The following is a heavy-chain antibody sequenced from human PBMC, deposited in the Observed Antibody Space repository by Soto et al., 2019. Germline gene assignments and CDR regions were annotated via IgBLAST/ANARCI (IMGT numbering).Heavy chain of an antibody. CDR2: IIPIFETT. D-gene: IGHD2-21*02. J-gene: IGHJ5*02. Sequence: VHLMHSGAEVKKPGTSVQVSCNASGGTFGSDAITWVRQATGQGLEWVGRIIPIFETTKYAQNLQGRVTIAADKPTLAPYMEPHYLTSDDTAFYYCARDNTDSGYCSSALDPWGQGTQVTVAS. CDR3: ARDNTDSGYCSSALDP. CDR1: GGTFGSDA. V-gene: IGHV1-69*06.